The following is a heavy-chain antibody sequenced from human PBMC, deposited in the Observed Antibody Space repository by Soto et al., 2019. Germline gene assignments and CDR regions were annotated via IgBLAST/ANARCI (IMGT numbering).Heavy chain of an antibody. CDR1: GFTFSSYG. CDR3: ARCGIAAGDY. Sequence: QVQLVESGGGVVQPGRSLRLSCAASGFTFSSYGMHWVRQAPGTGLEWVAVIWYDGSNKYYADSVKGRFTISRDNSKNTLYLQMNSLRAEDTAVYYCARCGIAAGDYWGQGTLVTVSS. V-gene: IGHV3-33*01. J-gene: IGHJ4*02. CDR2: IWYDGSNK. D-gene: IGHD6-13*01.